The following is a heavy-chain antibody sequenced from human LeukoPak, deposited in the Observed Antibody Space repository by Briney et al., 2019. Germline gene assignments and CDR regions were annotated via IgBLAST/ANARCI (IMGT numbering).Heavy chain of an antibody. J-gene: IGHJ3*02. CDR2: ISGSGGST. CDR1: GFILSSYA. V-gene: IGHV3-23*01. D-gene: IGHD6-19*01. Sequence: GVSVSLFCAVSGFILSSYAMIWVRQAPGKGLEWVSAISGSGGSTYYADSVKGRFTISRDNSKNTLYLQMNSLRAEETAVYFCANVRIAVVGDAFDIWGQGTMVTVSS. CDR3: ANVRIAVVGDAFDI.